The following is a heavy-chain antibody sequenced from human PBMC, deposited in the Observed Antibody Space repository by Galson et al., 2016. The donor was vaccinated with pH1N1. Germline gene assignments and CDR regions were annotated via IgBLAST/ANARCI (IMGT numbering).Heavy chain of an antibody. V-gene: IGHV3-7*01. D-gene: IGHD1-26*01. Sequence: SLRLSCAASGFIFSDYRMSWVRQAPGKGLEWVAKINQDGSRKYYVDSMKGRCTISRDNAENSLSLQMNSLRVEDTALYYCATEDYYTSPYWGQGILVTVSS. CDR1: GFIFSDYR. CDR2: INQDGSRK. CDR3: ATEDYYTSPY. J-gene: IGHJ4*02.